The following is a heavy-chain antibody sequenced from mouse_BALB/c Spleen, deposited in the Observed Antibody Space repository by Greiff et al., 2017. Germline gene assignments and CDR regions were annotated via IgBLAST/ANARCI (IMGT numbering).Heavy chain of an antibody. J-gene: IGHJ4*01. CDR2: IWSGGST. V-gene: IGHV2-2*02. D-gene: IGHD1-1*01. CDR3: ARKEGYYGSSYDAMDY. CDR1: GFSLTSYG. Sequence: QVQLKESGPGLVQPSQSLSITCTVSGFSLTSYGVHWVRQSPGKGLEWLGVIWSGGSTDYNAAFISRLSISKDNSKSQVFFKMNSLQANDTAIYYCARKEGYYGSSYDAMDYWGQGTSVTVSS.